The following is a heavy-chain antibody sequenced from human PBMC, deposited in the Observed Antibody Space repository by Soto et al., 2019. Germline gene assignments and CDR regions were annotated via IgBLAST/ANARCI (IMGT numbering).Heavy chain of an antibody. CDR1: GFTFSRYW. D-gene: IGHD1-1*01. Sequence: EVHLVESGGGLVQPGGSLRLSCAASGFTFSRYWMHWVRQAPGEGLMWVSRINSDGSRTHYADSVKGRFTVSRDNAKNTVYLQMDSLRAEDTALYYCASVNDPDDYWGQGTLVTVSS. CDR3: ASVNDPDDY. V-gene: IGHV3-74*01. CDR2: INSDGSRT. J-gene: IGHJ4*02.